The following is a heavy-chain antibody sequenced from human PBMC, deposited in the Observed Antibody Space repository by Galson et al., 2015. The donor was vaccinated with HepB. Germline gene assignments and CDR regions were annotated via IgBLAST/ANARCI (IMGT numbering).Heavy chain of an antibody. CDR3: ARAKEGRGYFDY. D-gene: IGHD3-10*01. Sequence: ETLSLTCAVSGDSISNDRWWSWVRQPPGEGLEWIREAYHSGGTNYRPSLKSRVTISVDKSKNQFSLKLTSVTAADTAVYYCARAKEGRGYFDYWGQGTLVTVSS. CDR1: GDSISNDRW. V-gene: IGHV4-4*02. J-gene: IGHJ4*02. CDR2: AYHSGGT.